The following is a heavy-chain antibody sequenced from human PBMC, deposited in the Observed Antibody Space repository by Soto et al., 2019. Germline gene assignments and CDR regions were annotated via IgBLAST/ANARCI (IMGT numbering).Heavy chain of an antibody. D-gene: IGHD3-16*01. J-gene: IGHJ4*02. CDR3: ARMGAATDF. Sequence: PSETLSLTCTVSGGSFTDYYWTWIRQPPGKGLQWVGYIYYTGSTSYNPSLKSRVTISLDTSKNQFSLNPGSVTAADTAIYFCARMGAATDFWGQGTLVTVSS. CDR1: GGSFTDYY. V-gene: IGHV4-59*08. CDR2: IYYTGST.